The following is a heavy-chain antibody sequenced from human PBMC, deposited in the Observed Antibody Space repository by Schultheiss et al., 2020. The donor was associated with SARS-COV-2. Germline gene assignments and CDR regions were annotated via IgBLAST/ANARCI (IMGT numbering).Heavy chain of an antibody. J-gene: IGHJ6*02. CDR2: IWYDGSKK. D-gene: IGHD3-10*01. V-gene: IGHV3-33*01. CDR3: ARGLTGIGFGDFMGLDV. Sequence: GGSLRLSCAASGFTFSSYGMHWVRQAPGKGLEWVAVIWYDGSKKYYADSVQGRFTISRDNSKTTLFLHMNSLRGEDTAVYYCARGLTGIGFGDFMGLDVWGQGTTVTAP. CDR1: GFTFSSYG.